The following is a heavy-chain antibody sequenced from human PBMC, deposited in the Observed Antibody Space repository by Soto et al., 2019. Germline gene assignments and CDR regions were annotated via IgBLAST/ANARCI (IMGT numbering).Heavy chain of an antibody. CDR1: GFTFDYYA. Sequence: PGGSLRLSCAASGFTFDYYAMHWVRQSPGKGLEWVSGISWNSGSIGYADSVKGRFTISRDNAKNSLYLQMNSLRAEDTALYYCAKGRDLGYCSGGSCYRSYYYGMDVWGQGTTVTV. CDR3: AKGRDLGYCSGGSCYRSYYYGMDV. CDR2: ISWNSGSI. J-gene: IGHJ6*02. V-gene: IGHV3-9*01. D-gene: IGHD2-15*01.